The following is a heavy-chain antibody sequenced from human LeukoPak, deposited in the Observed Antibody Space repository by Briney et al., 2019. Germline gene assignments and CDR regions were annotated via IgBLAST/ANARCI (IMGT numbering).Heavy chain of an antibody. D-gene: IGHD3-3*01. CDR2: ISANDGYT. CDR3: ARRTAIFGGGGAFDI. CDR1: GYTFTSYY. J-gene: IGHJ3*02. V-gene: IGHV1-46*01. Sequence: ASVKVSCKASGYTFTSYYMHWVRQAPGQGLEWMGWISANDGYTDQVQSFQGRVTITADKSTSTAYMELSSLRSEDTAVYYCARRTAIFGGGGAFDIWGQGTMVTVSS.